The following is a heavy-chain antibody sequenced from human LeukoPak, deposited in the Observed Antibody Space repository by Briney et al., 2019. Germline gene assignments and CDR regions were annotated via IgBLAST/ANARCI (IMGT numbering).Heavy chain of an antibody. CDR2: ISGSGGST. CDR3: AKTADYYDSSGYPYYYYYYYYMDV. D-gene: IGHD3-22*01. CDR1: GFTFSSYA. Sequence: GGSLRLSCAASGFTFSSYAMSWVRQAPGKGLEWVSAISGSGGSTYYADSVKGRITISRDNSKNTLYLQMNSLRAEDTAVYYCAKTADYYDSSGYPYYYYYYYYMDVWGKGTTVTVSS. V-gene: IGHV3-23*01. J-gene: IGHJ6*03.